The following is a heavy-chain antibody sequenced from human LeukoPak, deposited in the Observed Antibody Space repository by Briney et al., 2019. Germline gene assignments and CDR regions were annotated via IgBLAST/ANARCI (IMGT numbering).Heavy chain of an antibody. J-gene: IGHJ3*02. D-gene: IGHD3-10*01. Sequence: SVKVSCKASGYTFTGYYMHWMRQAPGQGLEWMGWINPNSGGTNYAQKFQGRVTMTRDTSISTAYMELSRLRSDDTAVYYCARPMVRGVKYAFDIWGQGTMVTVSS. CDR1: GYTFTGYY. V-gene: IGHV1-2*02. CDR2: INPNSGGT. CDR3: ARPMVRGVKYAFDI.